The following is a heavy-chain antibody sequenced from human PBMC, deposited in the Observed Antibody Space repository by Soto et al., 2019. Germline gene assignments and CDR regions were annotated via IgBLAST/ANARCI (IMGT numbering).Heavy chain of an antibody. Sequence: ESGGGVVQPGRSLRLSCAASGFTFSSYGMHWVRQAPGKGLEWVAVIWYDGSNKYYADSVKGRFTISRDNSKNTLYLQMNSLRAEDTAVYYCAREDYGDYHNWFDPWGQGTLVTVSS. CDR2: IWYDGSNK. CDR3: AREDYGDYHNWFDP. D-gene: IGHD4-17*01. CDR1: GFTFSSYG. V-gene: IGHV3-33*01. J-gene: IGHJ5*02.